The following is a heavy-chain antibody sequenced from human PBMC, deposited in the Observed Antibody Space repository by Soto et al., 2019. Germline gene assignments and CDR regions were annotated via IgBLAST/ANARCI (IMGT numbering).Heavy chain of an antibody. CDR1: GFTFSSYA. D-gene: IGHD5-12*01. CDR3: AIGRDGYHDAFDI. V-gene: IGHV3-30-3*01. CDR2: ISYDGSNK. J-gene: IGHJ3*02. Sequence: QVQLVESGGVVVQPGRSLRLSCAASGFTFSSYAMHWVRQAPGKGLEWVAVISYDGSNKYYADSVKGRFTISRDNSKNTLYLQMNSLRAEDTAVYYCAIGRDGYHDAFDIWGQGTMVTVSS.